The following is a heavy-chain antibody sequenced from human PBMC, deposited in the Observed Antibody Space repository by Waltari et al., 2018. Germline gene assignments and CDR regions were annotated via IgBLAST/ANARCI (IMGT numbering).Heavy chain of an antibody. CDR1: GYTFTSYA. J-gene: IGHJ4*02. CDR2: INAGNGNT. Sequence: QVQLVQSGAEVKKPGASVKVSCKASGYTFTSYAMHWVRQAPGQRLEWMGWINAGNGNTKYSQEFQGRVTITRDTSASTAYMELSSLRSEDMAVYYCARGVMDYDFWSGYPAIYYFGYWGQGTLVTVSS. D-gene: IGHD3-3*01. CDR3: ARGVMDYDFWSGYPAIYYFGY. V-gene: IGHV1-3*03.